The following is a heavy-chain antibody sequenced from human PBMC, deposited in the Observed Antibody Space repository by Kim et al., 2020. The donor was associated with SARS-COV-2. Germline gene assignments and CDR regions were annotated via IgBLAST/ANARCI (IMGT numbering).Heavy chain of an antibody. CDR2: IYGDATGT. V-gene: IGHV3-43*02. Sequence: GGSLRLSCAGSGFKFGDYDMHWVRQVPGKGLEWVARIYGDATGTYYADSVKGRFSISRDNSRASLFLQMDSLTRDDSAVYFCAREAGYDAAFDMWGQGTMVTVSS. CDR3: AREAGYDAAFDM. J-gene: IGHJ3*02. CDR1: GFKFGDYD. D-gene: IGHD5-12*01.